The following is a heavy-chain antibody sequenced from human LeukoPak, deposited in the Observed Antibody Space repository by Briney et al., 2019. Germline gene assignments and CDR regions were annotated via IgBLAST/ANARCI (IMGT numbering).Heavy chain of an antibody. D-gene: IGHD3-3*01. Sequence: GGSLRLSCAASGFTFDDYAMHWVRQAPGKGLEWVSGISWNSGSIGYADSVKGRFTISRDNAKNSLYLQMNSLRAEDTALYYCAKDTYYDLWSGSQVVGMDVWGQGTTVTVSS. V-gene: IGHV3-9*01. J-gene: IGHJ6*02. CDR1: GFTFDDYA. CDR2: ISWNSGSI. CDR3: AKDTYYDLWSGSQVVGMDV.